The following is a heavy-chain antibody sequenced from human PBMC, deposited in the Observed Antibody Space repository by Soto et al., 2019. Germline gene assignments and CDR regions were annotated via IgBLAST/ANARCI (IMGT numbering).Heavy chain of an antibody. Sequence: GGFLRLSCTASEFTFSGYAMSWVRQAPGKGLEWVSGISGSGGSTKDADSVKGRFTISRDNSKNTLYLQMNSLRAEDTAVYYCAKATYYDFWSGSGPFDNWGQGTLVTVSS. V-gene: IGHV3-23*01. J-gene: IGHJ4*02. CDR1: EFTFSGYA. CDR2: ISGSGGST. CDR3: AKATYYDFWSGSGPFDN. D-gene: IGHD3-3*01.